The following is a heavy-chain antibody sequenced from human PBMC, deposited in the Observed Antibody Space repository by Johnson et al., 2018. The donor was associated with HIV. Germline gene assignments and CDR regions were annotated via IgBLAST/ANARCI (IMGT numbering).Heavy chain of an antibody. D-gene: IGHD2-21*02. Sequence: EVQLVESGGGLVQPGGSLRLSCAASGFTFSSYAMHWVRQAPGKGLEYVSAISSNGGSTYYANSVKGRFTISRDNSKNTLYLQMGSPRAEDMAVYYCARGTVCGGDCYSRAFDIWGQGTMVTVSS. CDR2: ISSNGGST. CDR1: GFTFSSYA. V-gene: IGHV3-64*01. J-gene: IGHJ3*02. CDR3: ARGTVCGGDCYSRAFDI.